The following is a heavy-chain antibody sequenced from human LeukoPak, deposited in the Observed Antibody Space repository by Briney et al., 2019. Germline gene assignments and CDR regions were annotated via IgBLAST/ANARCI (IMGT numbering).Heavy chain of an antibody. CDR1: GGSISSYY. D-gene: IGHD3-22*01. CDR3: ARNYYDSSGYPYYYYYMDV. J-gene: IGHJ6*03. V-gene: IGHV4-59*01. Sequence: SETLSLTCTVSGGSISSYYWSWIRQPPGKGLEWIGCIYYSGSTNYSPSLKSRVTISVDTSKNQFSLKLSSVTAADTAVYYCARNYYDSSGYPYYYYYMDVWGKGTTVTVSS. CDR2: IYYSGST.